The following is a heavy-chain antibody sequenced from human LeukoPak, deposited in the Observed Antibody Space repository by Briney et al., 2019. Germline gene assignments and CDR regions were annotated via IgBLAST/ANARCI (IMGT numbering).Heavy chain of an antibody. J-gene: IGHJ4*02. CDR3: ARSEAYYDFWSGSSYYFDY. Sequence: GGSLRLSCAASGFTFSRYDIHWVRQAPGKGLEWVSYISSSGSTIYYADSVKGRFTISRDNAKNSLYLQMNSLRAEDTAVYYCARSEAYYDFWSGSSYYFDYWGQGTLVTVSS. V-gene: IGHV3-48*03. CDR2: ISSSGSTI. CDR1: GFTFSRYD. D-gene: IGHD3-3*01.